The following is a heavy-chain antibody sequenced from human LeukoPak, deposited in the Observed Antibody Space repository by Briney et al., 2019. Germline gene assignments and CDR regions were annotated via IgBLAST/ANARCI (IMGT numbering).Heavy chain of an antibody. CDR1: GGTFSSYA. D-gene: IGHD3-10*01. Sequence: SVKVSCKASGGTFSSYAISWVRQAPGQGLEWMGGIIPIFGTANYAQKFQGRVTITADKSTSTAYMELSSLRSEDTAVYYCARGGYYGLGNDFRFDPWGQGTLVTVSS. V-gene: IGHV1-69*06. J-gene: IGHJ5*02. CDR2: IIPIFGTA. CDR3: ARGGYYGLGNDFRFDP.